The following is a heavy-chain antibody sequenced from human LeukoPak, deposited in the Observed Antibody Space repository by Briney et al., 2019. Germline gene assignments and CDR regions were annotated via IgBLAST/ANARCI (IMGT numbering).Heavy chain of an antibody. CDR2: IYYSGST. Sequence: SETLSLTCTVSGGSISSSSYYWGWIRQPPGKGLEWIGSIYYSGSTYYNPSLKSRVTISVDTSKNQFSLKLSSVTAADTAVYYCARLSGEENFDYWGQGTLVTVSS. V-gene: IGHV4-39*01. D-gene: IGHD1-14*01. CDR3: ARLSGEENFDY. CDR1: GGSISSSSYY. J-gene: IGHJ4*02.